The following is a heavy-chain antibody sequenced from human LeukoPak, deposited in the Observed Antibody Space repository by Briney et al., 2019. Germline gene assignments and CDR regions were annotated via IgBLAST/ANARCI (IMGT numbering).Heavy chain of an antibody. Sequence: PGGSLRLSCAASGFIFSNYSMHWVRQAPGKGLEWVTFIRYDGSNKYYAESVKGRFTISRDNSKNTLYLQMNSLRAEDTAVYYCAKAIHSRSPGVVDYWGQGTLVTVSS. CDR1: GFIFSNYS. J-gene: IGHJ4*02. D-gene: IGHD3-10*01. V-gene: IGHV3-30*02. CDR3: AKAIHSRSPGVVDY. CDR2: IRYDGSNK.